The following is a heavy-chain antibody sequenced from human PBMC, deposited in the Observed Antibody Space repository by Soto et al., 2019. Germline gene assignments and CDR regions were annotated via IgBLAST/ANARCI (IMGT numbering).Heavy chain of an antibody. CDR1: GFTFGSYT. Sequence: GGSLRLSCAASGFTFGSYTLNWVRQAPGKGLEWVSSLSASSIQRYYADSVRGRFTISRDNAKNSLYLQMNSLRDEDTAVYYCAREFCSGGNCYTYYFDPWGQG. J-gene: IGHJ5*02. CDR2: LSASSIQR. CDR3: AREFCSGGNCYTYYFDP. D-gene: IGHD2-15*01. V-gene: IGHV3-21*06.